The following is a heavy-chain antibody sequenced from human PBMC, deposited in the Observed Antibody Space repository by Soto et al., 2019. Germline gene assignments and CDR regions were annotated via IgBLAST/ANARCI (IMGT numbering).Heavy chain of an antibody. CDR3: VKDTYDTSGYWGYFDY. CDR1: GFTFSNYC. CDR2: ISYDGSSK. D-gene: IGHD3-22*01. V-gene: IGHV3-30*18. Sequence: GGSLRLSCAASGFTFSNYCMYWVRQAPGKGLEWVAFISYDGSSKFYADPMKGRHTISRDNAKNSLYLQMNSLRPEDTALYYCVKDTYDTSGYWGYFDYWGQGTQVTVSS. J-gene: IGHJ4*02.